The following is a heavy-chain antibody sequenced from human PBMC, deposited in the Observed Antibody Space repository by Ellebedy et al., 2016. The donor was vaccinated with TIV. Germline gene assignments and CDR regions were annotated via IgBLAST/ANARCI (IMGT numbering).Heavy chain of an antibody. CDR1: GFTVSSNY. D-gene: IGHD6-13*01. CDR2: IYSGGDT. V-gene: IGHV3-53*01. CDR3: ASKRFGYSSTWYRGWYFDL. J-gene: IGHJ2*01. Sequence: GESLKISCAASGFTVSSNYMSWVRQAPGKGLEWVSVIYSGGDTYYADSVKGRFTISRDNSNNTLYIQMNSLRAEDTAVYYCASKRFGYSSTWYRGWYFDLWGRGTLVTVSS.